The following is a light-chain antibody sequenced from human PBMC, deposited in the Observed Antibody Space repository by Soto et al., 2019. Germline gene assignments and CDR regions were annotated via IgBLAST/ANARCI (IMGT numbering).Light chain of an antibody. V-gene: IGLV1-47*01. J-gene: IGLJ1*01. CDR3: ATWDVSLSGYV. Sequence: QSVLTQPPSASGTPGQRVTISCSGSSSNIKSNYVYWYQQLPGTAPKLLIYRNDQRPSGVPDRFSGSKSGTSASLAISGLRSEYEADYYCATWDVSLSGYVFGTGTKVTVL. CDR1: SSNIKSNY. CDR2: RND.